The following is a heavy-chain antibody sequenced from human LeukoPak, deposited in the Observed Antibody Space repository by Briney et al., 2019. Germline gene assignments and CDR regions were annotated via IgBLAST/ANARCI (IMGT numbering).Heavy chain of an antibody. J-gene: IGHJ4*02. D-gene: IGHD1-26*01. V-gene: IGHV3-33*06. CDR1: GFIFSSYG. CDR3: AKDSGSYSLDY. CDR2: IWYDGSNK. Sequence: GTSLRLSCAASGFIFSSYGMHWVRQAPGKGLEWVAVIWYDGSNKYYADSVKGRFTISRDNSKNTLYLQMNSLRAEDTAVYYCAKDSGSYSLDYWGQGTLVTVSS.